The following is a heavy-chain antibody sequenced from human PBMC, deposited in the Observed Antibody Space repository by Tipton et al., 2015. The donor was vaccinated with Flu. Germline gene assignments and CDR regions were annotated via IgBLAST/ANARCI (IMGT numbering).Heavy chain of an antibody. D-gene: IGHD4-11*01. CDR3: ASYSNVFFDY. CDR2: IYYSGST. V-gene: IGHV4-31*03. CDR1: GGSISRSGYY. J-gene: IGHJ4*01. Sequence: TLSLTCTVSGGSISRSGYYWSWIRRHPGKGLEWIGYIYYSGSTYYNPSLKSRVTISVDTSKSQFSLILSSVTAADTAVYYCASYSNVFFDYWGQGTLVTVSS.